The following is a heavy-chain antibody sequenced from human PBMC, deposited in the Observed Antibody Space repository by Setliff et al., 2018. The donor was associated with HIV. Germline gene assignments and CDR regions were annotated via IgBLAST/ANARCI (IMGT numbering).Heavy chain of an antibody. V-gene: IGHV3-23*01. CDR1: GFTFGGFA. J-gene: IGHJ4*02. D-gene: IGHD4-17*01. CDR2: ITGSGGNT. Sequence: GESLRLSCVPSGFTFGGFAMSWVRQAPGRGLEWVSAITGSGGNTYYADSVKGRSTISRDNSENTLYLQMNSLRADDTAMYYCAKGHYDDWYYFDYWGPGTLVTVSS. CDR3: AKGHYDDWYYFDY.